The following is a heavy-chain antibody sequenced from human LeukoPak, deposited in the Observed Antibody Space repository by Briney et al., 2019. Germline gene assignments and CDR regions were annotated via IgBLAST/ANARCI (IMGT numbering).Heavy chain of an antibody. J-gene: IGHJ1*01. CDR2: ISSSSSYI. D-gene: IGHD3-22*01. CDR1: GFTFSSYS. Sequence: GGSLRLSCAASGFTFSSYSMNWVRQAPGKGLEWVSSISSSSSYIYYADSVKGRFTISRDNAKDSPYLQMNSLRAEDTAVYYCARDLLGDSGYPSMSAEYFQHWGQGTLVTVSS. V-gene: IGHV3-21*01. CDR3: ARDLLGDSGYPSMSAEYFQH.